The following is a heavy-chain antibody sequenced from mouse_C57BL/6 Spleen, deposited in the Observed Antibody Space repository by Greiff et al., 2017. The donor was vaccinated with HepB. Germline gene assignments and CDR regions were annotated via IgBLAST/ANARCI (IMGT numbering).Heavy chain of an antibody. V-gene: IGHV1-53*01. CDR1: GYTFTSYW. D-gene: IGHD2-4*01. CDR2: INPSNGGT. CDR3: ARGRIYYDYDRGCAY. J-gene: IGHJ3*01. Sequence: QVQLQQPGTELVKPGASVKLSCKASGYTFTSYWMHWVKQRPGQGLEWIGNINPSNGGTNYNEKFKSKATLTVDKSSSTAYMQLSSLTSEDSAVYYCARGRIYYDYDRGCAYWGQGTLVTVSA.